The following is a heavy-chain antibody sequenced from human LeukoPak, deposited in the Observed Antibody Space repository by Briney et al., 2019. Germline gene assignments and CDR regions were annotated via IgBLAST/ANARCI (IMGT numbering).Heavy chain of an antibody. D-gene: IGHD1-26*01. CDR1: GGSIISSSYY. V-gene: IGHV4-39*07. J-gene: IGHJ4*02. CDR3: ARDQLSNRHSGSLDY. CDR2: IYYSGST. Sequence: PSETLSLTCTVSGGSIISSSYYWGWIRQPPGKGLEWIGSIYYSGSTYYNPSLKSRVTISVDTSKNQFSLKLSSVTAADTAVYYCARDQLSNRHSGSLDYWGQGTLVTVSS.